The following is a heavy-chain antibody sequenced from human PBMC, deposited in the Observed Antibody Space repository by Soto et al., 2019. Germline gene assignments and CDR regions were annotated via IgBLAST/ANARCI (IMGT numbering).Heavy chain of an antibody. CDR1: GFPFINYA. V-gene: IGHV3-23*01. CDR2: ISGSGENT. CDR3: AKVARGGECCINDFDS. J-gene: IGHJ4*02. D-gene: IGHD2-21*01. Sequence: GGSLRLSCAASGFPFINYAMSWIRQAPGRGLEWVSAISGSGENTFYTDSVKGRFTISRDNSKNTLWLHMISLRAEDTALYYCAKVARGGECCINDFDSWGQGTLVTVSS.